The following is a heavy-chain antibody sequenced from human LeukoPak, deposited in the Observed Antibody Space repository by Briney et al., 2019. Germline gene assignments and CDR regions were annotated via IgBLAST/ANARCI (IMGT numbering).Heavy chain of an antibody. CDR2: VGTYNGNT. D-gene: IGHD3-22*01. CDR3: ARDYYDNSGYYFDTFDY. CDR1: GYTFTNYG. J-gene: IGHJ4*02. Sequence: ASVKVSCKASGYTFTNYGVIWVRQAPGQGLEWMGWVGTYNGNTYYAQKFQGRVTMTTDTSTTTAYMELRSLRSDDTAVYYCARDYYDNSGYYFDTFDYWGQGTLVTVSS. V-gene: IGHV1-18*01.